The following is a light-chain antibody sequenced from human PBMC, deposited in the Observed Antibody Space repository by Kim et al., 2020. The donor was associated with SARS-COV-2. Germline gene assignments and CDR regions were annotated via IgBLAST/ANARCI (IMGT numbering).Light chain of an antibody. CDR3: SSYTASSTLA. CDR1: SSYIGGYNF. J-gene: IGLJ2*01. Sequence: GQSITISCTGTSSYIGGYNFVSWYQQHPGKAPKLMIHDVNKRPSGVSNRFSGSKSGNTASLTVSGLQAEDEADYYCSSYTASSTLAFGGGTQLTVL. V-gene: IGLV2-14*03. CDR2: DVN.